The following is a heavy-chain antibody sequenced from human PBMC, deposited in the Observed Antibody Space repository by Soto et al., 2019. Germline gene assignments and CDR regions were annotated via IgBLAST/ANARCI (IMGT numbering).Heavy chain of an antibody. CDR1: GFTFSSYE. J-gene: IGHJ4*02. CDR2: ISSSGSTI. CDR3: ARDNSYYDSSGYFLFDY. V-gene: IGHV3-48*03. Sequence: GGSLRLSCAASGFTFSSYEMNWVRQAPGKGLEWVSYISSSGSTIYYADSVKGRFTISRDNAKNSLYLQMNSLRAEDAAVYYGARDNSYYDSSGYFLFDYWGQGTLVTVSS. D-gene: IGHD3-22*01.